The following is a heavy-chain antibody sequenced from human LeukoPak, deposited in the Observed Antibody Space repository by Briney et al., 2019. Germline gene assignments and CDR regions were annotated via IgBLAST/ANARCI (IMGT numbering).Heavy chain of an antibody. Sequence: SETLSLTCTVFGDSFSDYYWNWIRQPPGMGLEWIGNIFHTGSTNLNPSLNSRLTISVDTSKNQFFLKLRSLTAADTAIYYCARQTDGGFSWGQGTLVTVSS. J-gene: IGHJ5*02. CDR1: GDSFSDYY. CDR2: IFHTGST. D-gene: IGHD5-24*01. CDR3: ARQTDGGFS. V-gene: IGHV4-59*08.